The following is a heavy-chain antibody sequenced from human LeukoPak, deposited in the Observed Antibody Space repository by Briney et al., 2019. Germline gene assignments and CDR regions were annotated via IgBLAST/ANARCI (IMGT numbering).Heavy chain of an antibody. J-gene: IGHJ5*02. V-gene: IGHV4-59*01. CDR2: ISDDGST. CDR1: GDSISTNY. Sequence: PSETLPLNCTVSGDSISTNYWTWIRLPPGKGLEWIGFISDDGSTQYNPSLKSRVTMSVDTSKTQFSLKLSSATAADTAVYYCARVFRGVVTSNWFDPWGQGTLVTVSS. CDR3: ARVFRGVVTSNWFDP. D-gene: IGHD2-21*02.